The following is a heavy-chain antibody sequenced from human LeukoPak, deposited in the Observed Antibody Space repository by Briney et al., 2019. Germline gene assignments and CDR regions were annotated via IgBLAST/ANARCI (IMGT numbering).Heavy chain of an antibody. J-gene: IGHJ5*02. D-gene: IGHD3-16*01. V-gene: IGHV3-23*01. CDR2: ISGSGHTT. CDR1: GSTFTSSA. Sequence: GGSLRLSCAASGSTFTSSAMSWVRKAPGKGLGWVSSISGSGHTTYYADSVKGRFTVSRDNAKNSLYLQMNSLRSEDTAVYYCARDGGSGVFDNWFDPWGQGTLVTVSS. CDR3: ARDGGSGVFDNWFDP.